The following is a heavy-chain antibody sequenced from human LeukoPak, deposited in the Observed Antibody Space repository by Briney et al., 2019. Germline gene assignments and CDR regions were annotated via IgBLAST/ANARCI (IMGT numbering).Heavy chain of an antibody. J-gene: IGHJ5*02. CDR1: GASVTDYY. D-gene: IGHD1-1*01. CDR3: TRCHWRPQS. V-gene: IGHV4-59*02. CDR2: IHHSGNS. Sequence: PSETLSLTCTVSGASVTDYYWSWIRQSPGKGLEWISYIHHSGNSDYNPSLRSRVTTSLDTSKNQFSLNLISVTAADTAVYYCTRCHWRPQSWSEGTLVTLHS.